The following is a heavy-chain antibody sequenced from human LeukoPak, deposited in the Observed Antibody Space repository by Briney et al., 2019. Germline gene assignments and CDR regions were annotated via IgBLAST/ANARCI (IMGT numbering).Heavy chain of an antibody. D-gene: IGHD3-10*01. Sequence: GGSLRLSCAASGFTFSSYEMNWVRQAPGKGLEWVSYISSSGSTIYYADSVKGRFTISRDNAKNSLYLQMNSLRAEDTAVYYCARTGTGDLYYYYYMDVWGKGTTVTISS. V-gene: IGHV3-48*03. CDR1: GFTFSSYE. J-gene: IGHJ6*03. CDR3: ARTGTGDLYYYYYMDV. CDR2: ISSSGSTI.